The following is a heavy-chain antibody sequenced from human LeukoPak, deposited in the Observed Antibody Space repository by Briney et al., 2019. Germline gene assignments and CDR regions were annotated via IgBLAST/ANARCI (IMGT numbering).Heavy chain of an antibody. CDR3: VRENHGSFDY. J-gene: IGHJ4*02. V-gene: IGHV3-21*01. Sequence: GGSLRLSCAASEFSFSTHYVNWVRQAPGKGLEWVSCISSSSTYIYYADSVRGRFAISRDNAKNSLYLQMNSLRADDTAVYYCVRENHGSFDYWGQGSLVTVSS. CDR1: EFSFSTHY. D-gene: IGHD1-14*01. CDR2: ISSSSTYI.